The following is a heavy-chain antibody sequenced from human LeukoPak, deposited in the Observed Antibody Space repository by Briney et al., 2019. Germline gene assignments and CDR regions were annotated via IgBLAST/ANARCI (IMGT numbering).Heavy chain of an antibody. V-gene: IGHV1-46*01. J-gene: IGHJ6*03. Sequence: ASVKVSCKASGYTFTGYYMHWVRQAPGQGLEWMGIINPSGGSTSYAQKFQGRVTMTRDMSTSTVYMELSSLRSEDTAVYYCARGVVAATFYYYMDVWGKGTTVTVSS. CDR1: GYTFTGYY. CDR2: INPSGGST. D-gene: IGHD2-15*01. CDR3: ARGVVAATFYYYMDV.